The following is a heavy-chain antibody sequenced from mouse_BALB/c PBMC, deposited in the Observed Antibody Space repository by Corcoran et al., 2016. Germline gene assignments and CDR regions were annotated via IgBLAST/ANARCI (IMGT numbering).Heavy chain of an antibody. Sequence: DVQLQESGPGLVKPSQSLSLTCSVTGYSITSGYYWNWIRQFPGNKLEWMGYISYDGSNNYNPSLKNRISLTRDTSKNQFFLKLNSVTTEDTATYYCARAGYLDYWGQGTTLTVSS. CDR3: ARAGYLDY. CDR2: ISYDGSN. V-gene: IGHV3-6*02. CDR1: GYSITSGYY. J-gene: IGHJ2*01.